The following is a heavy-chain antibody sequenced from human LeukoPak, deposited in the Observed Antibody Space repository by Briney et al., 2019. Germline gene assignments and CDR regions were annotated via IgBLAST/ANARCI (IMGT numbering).Heavy chain of an antibody. J-gene: IGHJ3*02. D-gene: IGHD3-22*01. V-gene: IGHV3-23*01. CDR1: GVAIGGYW. Sequence: GGSLRLSCAASGVAIGGYWMSWVRQAPGKGLEWVSAISGSGGSTYYADSVKGRFTISRDNSKNTLYLQMNSLRAEDTAVYYCAKSMVYDSSGYYGLSAFDIWGQGTMVTVSS. CDR2: ISGSGGST. CDR3: AKSMVYDSSGYYGLSAFDI.